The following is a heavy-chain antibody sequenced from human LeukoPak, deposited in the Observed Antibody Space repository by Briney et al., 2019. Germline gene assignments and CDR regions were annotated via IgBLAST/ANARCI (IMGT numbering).Heavy chain of an antibody. CDR2: INPSGDRT. CDR3: ARGTTGVSPLY. V-gene: IGHV1-46*01. D-gene: IGHD1-1*01. J-gene: IGHJ4*02. Sequence: ASVKVSCKASGYTFTNYYMHWVRQAPGQGLEWMGVINPSGDRTNCAQKFQVRVTMTRDTSTSTVYMELSSLRSEDTAIYYCARGTTGVSPLYWGQRTQVTVSS. CDR1: GYTFTNYY.